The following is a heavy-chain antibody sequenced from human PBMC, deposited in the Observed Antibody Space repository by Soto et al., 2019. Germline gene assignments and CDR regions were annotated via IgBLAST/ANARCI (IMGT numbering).Heavy chain of an antibody. J-gene: IGHJ6*02. CDR2: IIPIFGTA. D-gene: IGHD4-4*01. CDR3: ARDRYDDINSPRYYYYGMVV. V-gene: IGHV1-69*01. CDR1: GGTFSSYA. Sequence: QVQLVQSGAEVKKPGSSVKVSCTASGGTFSSYAISWVRQAPGQGLEWMGGIIPIFGTANYAQKFQGRVTITADESTSTAYMELSSRRYEDTAVYYCARDRYDDINSPRYYYYGMVVWGQGTTVTVSS.